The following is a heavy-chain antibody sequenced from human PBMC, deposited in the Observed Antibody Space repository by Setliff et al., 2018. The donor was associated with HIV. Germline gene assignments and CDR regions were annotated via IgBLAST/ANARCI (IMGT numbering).Heavy chain of an antibody. CDR2: IFPSDSDT. CDR3: ARHRVDTSMLVVKSPGAFDL. Sequence: GESLKISCRGFGYSFGDYWIGWVRQKPGQGLEWMGIIFPSDSDTRVNPSFQGQVTISADRSTHGAFLQWRSLKASDTGMYFCARHRVDTSMLVVKSPGAFDLWGQGTLVTVSS. D-gene: IGHD3-22*01. J-gene: IGHJ3*01. V-gene: IGHV5-51*01. CDR1: GYSFGDYW.